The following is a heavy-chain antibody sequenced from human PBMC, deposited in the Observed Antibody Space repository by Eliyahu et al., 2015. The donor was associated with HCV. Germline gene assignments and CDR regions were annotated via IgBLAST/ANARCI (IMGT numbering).Heavy chain of an antibody. D-gene: IGHD6-19*01. CDR2: IHYSGST. J-gene: IGHJ5*02. CDR1: GGXISXYY. CDR3: ASGGGGIAVAGTGGWFDP. V-gene: IGHV4-59*01. Sequence: QVQLQESGPGLLKPSETLSLTCIVSGGXISXYYWSWIRQPPGKGLEWIGYIHYSGSTNYNPXLKSRVTISVDTSKNQFSLNLTSVTAADTAVYYCASGGGGIAVAGTGGWFDPWGQGTLVTVSS.